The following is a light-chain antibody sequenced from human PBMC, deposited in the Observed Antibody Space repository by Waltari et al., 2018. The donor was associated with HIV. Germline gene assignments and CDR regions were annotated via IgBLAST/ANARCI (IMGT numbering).Light chain of an antibody. V-gene: IGLV1-40*01. CDR2: GNS. CDR3: QSYDSSLSGYF. J-gene: IGLJ1*01. Sequence: QSVLTQPHSVSGAPGQRVTISCTGSSFNIRAGYDVHWYQQLPGTAPKLLIYGNSNRPSGVPDRFSGSKSGTSASLAITGLQAEDEADYYCQSYDSSLSGYFFGTGTKVTVL. CDR1: SFNIRAGYD.